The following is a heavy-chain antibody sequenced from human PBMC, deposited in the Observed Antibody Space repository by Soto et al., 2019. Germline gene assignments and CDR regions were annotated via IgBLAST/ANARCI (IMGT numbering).Heavy chain of an antibody. V-gene: IGHV1-2*02. Sequence: QVQLVQSGAEVKEPGDSVRVSCEASGYTFTAYYIHWVRQPPGQGLEWMGWINPKFGDTTYAQDFQGRVSMTRDMSMSTVYMDLSRLTSDDTAIYYCARNMDYYYGPGSGNGHGFWGQGTTVTVFS. CDR1: GYTFTAYY. D-gene: IGHD3-10*01. J-gene: IGHJ6*02. CDR3: ARNMDYYYGPGSGNGHGF. CDR2: INPKFGDT.